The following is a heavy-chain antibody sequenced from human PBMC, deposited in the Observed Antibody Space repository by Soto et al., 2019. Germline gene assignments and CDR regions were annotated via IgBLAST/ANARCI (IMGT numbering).Heavy chain of an antibody. CDR1: GFTVSSKY. D-gene: IGHD2-15*01. CDR3: ARDDVLCDGGRCYGINWFDP. V-gene: IGHV3-66*01. CDR2: IQSGGTT. J-gene: IGHJ5*02. Sequence: PGGSLRLSCAASGFTVSSKYMTWVRQAPVKGMEWDSLIQSGGTTYYADSVKGRFTISRDTSENTLHLQLDSLRVEDTAVYYCARDDVLCDGGRCYGINWFDPWGQGTLVTVSS.